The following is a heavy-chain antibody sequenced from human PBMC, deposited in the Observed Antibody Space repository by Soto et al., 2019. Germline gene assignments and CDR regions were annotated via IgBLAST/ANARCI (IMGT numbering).Heavy chain of an antibody. J-gene: IGHJ6*02. CDR3: AREVFCSSSSCQVRYGMDV. V-gene: IGHV3-53*01. D-gene: IGHD2-2*01. CDR2: INSGGST. Sequence: GGSLRLSCAPSGFTVSSHYMSWVRQAPGTGLEWVSVINSGGSTYYADSVKGRFTISRDHSRNTLYLQMNSLRVEDTAVYYCAREVFCSSSSCQVRYGMDVWGQRTTVTVSS. CDR1: GFTVSSHY.